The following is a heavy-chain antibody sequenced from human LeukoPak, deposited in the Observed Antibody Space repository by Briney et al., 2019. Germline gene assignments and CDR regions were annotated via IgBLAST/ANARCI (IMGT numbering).Heavy chain of an antibody. J-gene: IGHJ4*02. Sequence: ASVNVSCKVSGYTFTDYYMHWVQQAPGKGLEWMGLVDPEDGETIYAEKFQGRVTITADTPTDTAYMELSSLRSEDTAVYYCATLGYSSSFDYWGQGTLVTVSS. CDR3: ATLGYSSSFDY. D-gene: IGHD6-6*01. CDR2: VDPEDGET. V-gene: IGHV1-69-2*01. CDR1: GYTFTDYY.